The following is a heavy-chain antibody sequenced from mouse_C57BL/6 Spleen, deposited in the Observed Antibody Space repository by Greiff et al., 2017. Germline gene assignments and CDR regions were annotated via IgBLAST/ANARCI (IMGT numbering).Heavy chain of an antibody. Sequence: DVQLVESGGDLVKPGGSLKLSCAASGFTFSSYGMSWVRQTPDKRLEWVATISSGGSYTYYPDSVKGRFTISRDNAKNTLYLQMSSLKSEDTAMYYCARGGSSGYVWAMDYWGQGTSVTVSS. CDR2: ISSGGSYT. CDR1: GFTFSSYG. J-gene: IGHJ4*01. CDR3: ARGGSSGYVWAMDY. D-gene: IGHD3-2*02. V-gene: IGHV5-6*01.